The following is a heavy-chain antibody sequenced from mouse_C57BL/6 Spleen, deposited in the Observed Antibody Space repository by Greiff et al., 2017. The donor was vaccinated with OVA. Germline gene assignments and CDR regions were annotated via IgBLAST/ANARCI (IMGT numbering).Heavy chain of an antibody. CDR1: GYTFTDYE. J-gene: IGHJ4*01. V-gene: IGHV1-15*01. Sequence: VQLQQSGAELVRPGASVTLSCKASGYTFTDYEMHWVKQTPVHGLEWIGAIDPETGGTAYNQKFKGKAILTADKSSSTAYMELRSLTSEDSAVYYCTKFITTVAYYYAMDYWGQGTSVTVSS. D-gene: IGHD1-1*01. CDR2: IDPETGGT. CDR3: TKFITTVAYYYAMDY.